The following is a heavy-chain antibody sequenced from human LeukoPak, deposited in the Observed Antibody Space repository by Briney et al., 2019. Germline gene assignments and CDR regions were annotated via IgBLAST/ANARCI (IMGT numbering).Heavy chain of an antibody. V-gene: IGHV1-2*02. Sequence: GASVKVSCKASGYTFTSYYMHWVRQAPGQGLEWMGWINPNSGGTNYAQKFQGRVTMTRDTSISTAYMELSRLRSDDTAVYYCARDFGTVRQALRFLAYWGQGTLVTVSS. CDR2: INPNSGGT. J-gene: IGHJ4*02. CDR3: ARDFGTVRQALRFLAY. CDR1: GYTFTSYY. D-gene: IGHD3-3*01.